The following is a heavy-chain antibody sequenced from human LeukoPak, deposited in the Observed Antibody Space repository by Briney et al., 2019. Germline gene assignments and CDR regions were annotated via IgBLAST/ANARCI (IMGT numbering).Heavy chain of an antibody. V-gene: IGHV3-30-3*01. J-gene: IGHJ4*02. D-gene: IGHD6-19*01. CDR1: GFTFSSYA. CDR3: ARDPDMAVAGIVY. Sequence: GGSLRLSCAASGFTFSSYAMHWVRQAPGKGLEWVAVISYDGSNKYYADSVKGRFTISRDNSKNTLYLQMNSLRAEDTAVYYCARDPDMAVAGIVYWGQGTLVTVSS. CDR2: ISYDGSNK.